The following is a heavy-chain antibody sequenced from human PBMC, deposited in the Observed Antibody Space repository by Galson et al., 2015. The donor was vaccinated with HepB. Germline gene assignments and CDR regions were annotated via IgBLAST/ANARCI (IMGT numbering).Heavy chain of an antibody. Sequence: SLRLSCAASGFTFSSYAMHWVRQAPGKGLEWVAVISYDGSNKYYADSVKGRFTISRDNSKNTLYLQMNSLRVEDTAVYYCARQGGGATTRLLRWTEFDYWGQGTRVTVSS. J-gene: IGHJ4*02. CDR1: GFTFSSYA. V-gene: IGHV3-30-3*01. CDR2: ISYDGSNK. CDR3: ARQGGGATTRLLRWTEFDY. D-gene: IGHD4-23*01.